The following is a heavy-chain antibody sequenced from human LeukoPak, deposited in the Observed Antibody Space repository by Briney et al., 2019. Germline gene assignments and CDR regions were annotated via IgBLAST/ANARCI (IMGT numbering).Heavy chain of an antibody. CDR2: MYSSGST. D-gene: IGHD6-19*01. J-gene: IGHJ4*02. V-gene: IGHV3-53*01. CDR3: ARERRQYSSTSRVQ. Sequence: PAGPLSLTCAVSGFTVSGNYWSWVRQAPGKGLEWVAVMYSSGSTDYADSLKSRVTISRDNSTNTLYFQMNSLRAENTAVSYFARERRQYSSTSRVQWGQGTLVTVSS. CDR1: GFTVSGNY.